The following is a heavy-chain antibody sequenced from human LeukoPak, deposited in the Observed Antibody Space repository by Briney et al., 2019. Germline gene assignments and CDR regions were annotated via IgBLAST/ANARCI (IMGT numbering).Heavy chain of an antibody. CDR1: GFTFSSYS. J-gene: IGHJ5*02. V-gene: IGHV3-21*04. CDR3: ARDGGIKFDP. Sequence: GGSLRLSCAGSGFTFSSYSMNWVRQAPGKGLEWVSSITSSSNYIYYADSVKGRFTISRDNSKNTLYLQMNSLRAEDTAVYYCARDGGIKFDPWGQGTLVTVSS. CDR2: ITSSSNYI. D-gene: IGHD3-16*01.